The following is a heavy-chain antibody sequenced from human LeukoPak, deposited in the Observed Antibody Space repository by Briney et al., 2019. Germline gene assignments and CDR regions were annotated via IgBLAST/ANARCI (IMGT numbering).Heavy chain of an antibody. J-gene: IGHJ4*02. V-gene: IGHV4-59*01. Sequence: SETLSLTCTVAGGSISSYYWSWIRQPTGKGLEWIGYIYYSGSTNYNPSLKSRVTISVDTSKNQFSLKLSSVTAADTAVYYCASGPPNDAVMVYWGPGTLVTVSS. CDR3: ASGPPNDAVMVY. D-gene: IGHD2-8*01. CDR1: GGSISSYY. CDR2: IYYSGST.